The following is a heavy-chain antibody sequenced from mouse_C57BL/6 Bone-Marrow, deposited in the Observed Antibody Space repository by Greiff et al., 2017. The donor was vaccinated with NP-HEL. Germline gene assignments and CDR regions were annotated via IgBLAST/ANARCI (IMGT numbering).Heavy chain of an antibody. D-gene: IGHD1-1*01. Sequence: EVKLVESGPGLVKPSQSLSLTCSVTGYSITSGYYWNWIRQFPGNKLEWMGYISYDGSNNYNPSLKNRISITRDTSKNQFFLKLNSVTTEDTATYYCARDQGYYGSFYWYFDVWGTGTTVTVSS. J-gene: IGHJ1*03. V-gene: IGHV3-6*01. CDR3: ARDQGYYGSFYWYFDV. CDR1: GYSITSGYY. CDR2: ISYDGSN.